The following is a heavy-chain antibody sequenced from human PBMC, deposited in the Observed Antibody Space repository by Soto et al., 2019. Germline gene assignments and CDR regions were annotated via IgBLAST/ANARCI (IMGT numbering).Heavy chain of an antibody. CDR1: GASVSSNSAA. J-gene: IGHJ4*02. CDR2: TSYRSKWYN. CDR3: ASDEYSIGWYEIGY. V-gene: IGHV6-1*01. D-gene: IGHD6-19*01. Sequence: PSQTLSLTCAISGASVSSNSAAWNWIRQCPSRGLEWLGRTSYRSKWYNDYAVSIKSRITINTDTSKNKFSLQVNAVTPEDTAGYYCASDEYSIGWYEIGYWGQGALVTVSS.